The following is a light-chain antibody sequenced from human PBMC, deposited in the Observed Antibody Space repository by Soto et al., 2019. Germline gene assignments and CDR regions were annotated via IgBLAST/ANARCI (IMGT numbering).Light chain of an antibody. V-gene: IGLV1-47*02. J-gene: IGLJ2*01. CDR3: AAWDDSLNGVV. CDR1: SSNIGGNY. CDR2: LND. Sequence: QSVLTQPPSASGTPGQRVTISCSGSSSNIGGNYVYWYQQLPGAAPKLLIYLNDQRPSGVPDRFFGSKSGTSTSLAISGLRSEDEAEYYCAAWDDSLNGVVFGGGTKLTVL.